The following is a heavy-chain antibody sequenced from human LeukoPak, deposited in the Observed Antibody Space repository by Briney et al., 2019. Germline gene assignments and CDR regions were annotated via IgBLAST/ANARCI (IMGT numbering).Heavy chain of an antibody. CDR3: ARASSYSSSWPIDY. Sequence: GRSLRLSCAASGFIFSSYGMHWVRQAPGKGLEWVAFIWYDGSNKYHADSVKGRFTISRDNSKNTVYLQMNSLRAGDTAVYYCARASSYSSSWPIDYWGQGTLVTVSS. J-gene: IGHJ4*02. CDR2: IWYDGSNK. V-gene: IGHV3-33*01. D-gene: IGHD6-13*01. CDR1: GFIFSSYG.